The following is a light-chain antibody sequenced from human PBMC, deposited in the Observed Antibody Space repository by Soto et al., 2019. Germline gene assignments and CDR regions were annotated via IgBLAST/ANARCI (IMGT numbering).Light chain of an antibody. V-gene: IGLV2-8*01. J-gene: IGLJ1*01. CDR1: SSDVGGYNY. CDR2: EVS. Sequence: QSALTQPPSASGSPGQSVTISCTGTSSDVGGYNYVSWYQQHPGKAPKLMIYEVSKRPSGVPDRFSGSKSGNTASLTVSGLQAEDEADYYCSSHAGIQYVFGTGTKVTVL. CDR3: SSHAGIQYV.